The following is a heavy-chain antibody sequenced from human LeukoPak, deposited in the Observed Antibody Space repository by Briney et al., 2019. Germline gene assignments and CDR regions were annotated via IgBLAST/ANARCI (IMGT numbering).Heavy chain of an antibody. Sequence: SQTLSLTCTVSGGSISSGGYYWSWIRQHPGKGLEWIGYIYYSGSTYYNPSLKSRVTISVDTSKNQFSLKLSSVTAADTAVYYCARVVTMVRGVIIMMFDYWGQGTLVTVSS. CDR2: IYYSGST. CDR1: GGSISSGGYY. D-gene: IGHD3-10*01. V-gene: IGHV4-31*03. CDR3: ARVVTMVRGVIIMMFDY. J-gene: IGHJ4*02.